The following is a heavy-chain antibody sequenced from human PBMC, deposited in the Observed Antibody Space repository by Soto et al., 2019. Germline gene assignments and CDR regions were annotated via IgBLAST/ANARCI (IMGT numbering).Heavy chain of an antibody. CDR2: IYYSGST. Sequence: SETLSLTCTVSGGSISSGGYYWSWIRQHPGKGLEWIGYIYYSGSTYYNPSLKSRVTISVDTSKNQFSLKLSSVTAADTAVYYCARDTHKKYSSSSKDYYYYMYVWGKGTTVTVSS. J-gene: IGHJ6*03. CDR1: GGSISSGGYY. CDR3: ARDTHKKYSSSSKDYYYYMYV. D-gene: IGHD6-6*01. V-gene: IGHV4-31*03.